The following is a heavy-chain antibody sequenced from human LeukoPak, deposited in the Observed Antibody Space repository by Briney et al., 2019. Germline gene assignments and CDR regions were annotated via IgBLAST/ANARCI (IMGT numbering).Heavy chain of an antibody. V-gene: IGHV4-34*01. CDR1: GGSFSGYY. CDR2: INHSGST. J-gene: IGHJ1*01. CDR3: ARLRRGWLRGYFQH. Sequence: PSETLSLTCAVYGGSFSGYYWSWIRQPPGKGLEWIGEINHSGSTNYNPSLKSRVTISVDTSKNQFSPKLSSVTAADTAVYYCARLRRGWLRGYFQHWGQGTLVTVSS. D-gene: IGHD6-19*01.